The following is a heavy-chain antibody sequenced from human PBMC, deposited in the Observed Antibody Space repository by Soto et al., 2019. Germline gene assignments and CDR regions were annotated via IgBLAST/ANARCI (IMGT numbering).Heavy chain of an antibody. D-gene: IGHD6-19*01. Sequence: XESLRLFCAASGFTFSSYAMHWVRQAPGKGLEWVAVISYDGSNKYYADSVKGRFTISRDNSKNTLYLQMNSLRAEDTAVYYCARAHGSGWYEGYFDYCAQGTLVTVSS. V-gene: IGHV3-30-3*01. J-gene: IGHJ4*02. CDR2: ISYDGSNK. CDR3: ARAHGSGWYEGYFDY. CDR1: GFTFSSYA.